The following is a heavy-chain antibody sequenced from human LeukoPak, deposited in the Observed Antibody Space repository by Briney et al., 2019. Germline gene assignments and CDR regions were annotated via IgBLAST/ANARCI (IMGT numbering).Heavy chain of an antibody. Sequence: GASVKVSCKASGYTFTAYYMHWVRQAPGQGLEWVGIINPSGGSTSYAQKFQGRVTITRDTSTSTVYMELSSLRSEDTAVYYCARDYFGAAGTEFDYWGQGTLVTVSS. D-gene: IGHD6-13*01. CDR2: INPSGGST. J-gene: IGHJ4*02. CDR3: ARDYFGAAGTEFDY. V-gene: IGHV1-46*01. CDR1: GYTFTAYY.